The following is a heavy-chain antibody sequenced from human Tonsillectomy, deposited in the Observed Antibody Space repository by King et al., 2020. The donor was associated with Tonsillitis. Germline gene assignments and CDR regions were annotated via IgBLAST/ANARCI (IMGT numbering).Heavy chain of an antibody. V-gene: IGHV4-31*03. D-gene: IGHD2-21*02. Sequence: QLQESGPGLVKPSQTLSLTCTVSGGSISSGNYYWSWIRQHPGKGLEWIGYIYYSGSTYYNPSLKSRGTISVDTSKNQFSLKLSSVTAADTAVYYCTRGYCGGDCYSTDYFDYWGQGTLVTVSS. CDR1: GGSISSGNYY. CDR2: IYYSGST. J-gene: IGHJ4*02. CDR3: TRGYCGGDCYSTDYFDY.